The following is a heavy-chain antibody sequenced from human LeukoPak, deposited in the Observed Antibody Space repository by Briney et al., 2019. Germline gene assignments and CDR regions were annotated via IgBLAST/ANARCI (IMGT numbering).Heavy chain of an antibody. D-gene: IGHD3-22*01. CDR2: IRYDGSNK. CDR3: AKDYAEIYYDSSGYYYFDY. J-gene: IGHJ4*02. V-gene: IGHV3-30*02. Sequence: GGSLRLSCAASGFTFSSYAMHWVRQAPGKGLEWVAFIRYDGSNKYYADSVKGRFTISRDNSKNTLYLQMNSLRAEDTAVYYCAKDYAEIYYDSSGYYYFDYWGQGTLVTVSS. CDR1: GFTFSSYA.